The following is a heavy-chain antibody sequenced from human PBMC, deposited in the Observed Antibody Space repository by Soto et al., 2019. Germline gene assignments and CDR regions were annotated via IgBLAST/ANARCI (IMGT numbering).Heavy chain of an antibody. CDR2: INHSGST. V-gene: IGHV4-34*01. J-gene: IGHJ3*02. CDR3: ASALMTAYAFDI. Sequence: SETLSLTCAVYGGSFSGYYWSWIRQPPGKGLEWIGEINHSGSTNYNPSLKSRVTISVDTSKNQFSLKLSSVTAADTAVYYCASALMTAYAFDIWGQGTMVTV. CDR1: GGSFSGYY. D-gene: IGHD2-21*02.